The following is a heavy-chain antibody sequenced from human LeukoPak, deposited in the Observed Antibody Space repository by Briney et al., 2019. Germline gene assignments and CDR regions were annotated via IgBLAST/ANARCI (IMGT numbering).Heavy chain of an antibody. Sequence: GRSLRLSCAASGFTFSSYGMHWVRQAPGKGLEWVAVISYDGSNKYYADSVKGRFTISRDNSKSTLYLQMNSLRAEDTAVYYCARGSFRVLGPYPGWGPWGQGTLVTVSS. V-gene: IGHV3-30*03. CDR2: ISYDGSNK. J-gene: IGHJ5*02. D-gene: IGHD3-16*01. CDR3: ARGSFRVLGPYPGWGP. CDR1: GFTFSSYG.